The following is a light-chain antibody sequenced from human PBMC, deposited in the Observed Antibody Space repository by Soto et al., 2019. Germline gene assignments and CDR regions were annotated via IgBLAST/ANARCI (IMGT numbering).Light chain of an antibody. CDR2: DSS. J-gene: IGKJ5*01. V-gene: IGKV3-11*01. Sequence: EIELTQSPATLSLSPGETATLSFRASQSVDKFLAWYQQRPGQPPRLLIFDSSNRATGVPVRFSGTGSGTVFTLTIGSLEPEDSALYYCQQWKNWPPITFGQGTRLEI. CDR3: QQWKNWPPIT. CDR1: QSVDKF.